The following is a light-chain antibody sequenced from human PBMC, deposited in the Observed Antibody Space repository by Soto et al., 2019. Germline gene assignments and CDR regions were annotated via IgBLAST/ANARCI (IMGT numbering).Light chain of an antibody. CDR3: QQYGSSPTT. J-gene: IGKJ1*01. CDR1: QSVSSSH. CDR2: GAS. Sequence: EIVLTQSPDTLSLSPGETATLSCGASQSVSSSHIAWYQQKPGQSPRLLIDGASSRASGIPDRFSGSGSGTDFTLTISRLEPEDFAVYYCQQYGSSPTTFGQGTKVDIK. V-gene: IGKV3-20*01.